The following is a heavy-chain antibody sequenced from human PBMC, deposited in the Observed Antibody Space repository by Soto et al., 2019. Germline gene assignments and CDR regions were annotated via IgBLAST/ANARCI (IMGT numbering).Heavy chain of an antibody. J-gene: IGHJ4*01. V-gene: IGHV1-18*01. CDR1: GFTFTNYY. D-gene: IGHD3-16*01. CDR2: ISAYSGHT. Sequence: QVQLVQSGAEVKKPGASVKVSCKTSGFTFTNYYINWVRQAPGQGLEVMGWISAYSGHTNHPKNLQGRVNKANDTPADTALPELRSLGSDHTALYFRSRGDTYYVQRDFGFLGQGTLVTVS. CDR3: SRGDTYYVQRDFGF.